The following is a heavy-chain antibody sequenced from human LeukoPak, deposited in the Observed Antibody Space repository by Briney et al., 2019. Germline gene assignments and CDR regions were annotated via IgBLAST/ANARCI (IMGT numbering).Heavy chain of an antibody. D-gene: IGHD3-3*01. J-gene: IGHJ4*02. Sequence: SGGSLRLSCAASGFTFSSYSINWVRQAPGKGLEWVSAISGSGGSTYYADSVKGRLTISRDNSKNTQYLQMNSLRAEDTAVYYCARAAVFGVVIIEGGFDYWGQGTLVTVSS. CDR1: GFTFSSYS. V-gene: IGHV3-23*01. CDR2: ISGSGGST. CDR3: ARAAVFGVVIIEGGFDY.